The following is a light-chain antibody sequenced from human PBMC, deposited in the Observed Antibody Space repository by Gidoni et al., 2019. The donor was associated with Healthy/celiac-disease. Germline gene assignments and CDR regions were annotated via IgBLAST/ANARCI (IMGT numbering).Light chain of an antibody. Sequence: SYELTTPPSVSVSPGQTASITCAGDNLGDEYARRYQLKPGQSPLLVIYQDSKRPSGIPERFSGSNSGNTATLTISGTQAMDEADYYCQAWDSSTVVFGGGTKLTVL. V-gene: IGLV3-1*01. CDR3: QAWDSSTVV. CDR2: QDS. CDR1: NLGDEY. J-gene: IGLJ2*01.